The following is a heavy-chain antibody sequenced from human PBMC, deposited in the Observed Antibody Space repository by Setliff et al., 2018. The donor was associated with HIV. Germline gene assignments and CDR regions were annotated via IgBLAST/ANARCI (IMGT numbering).Heavy chain of an antibody. CDR3: ARDHHSVRGSNFPWYSDL. V-gene: IGHV1-18*01. CDR1: GYTFSNYG. J-gene: IGHJ2*01. D-gene: IGHD1-26*01. Sequence: GASVKVSCKASGYTFSNYGITWVRQAPGQGLEWMGWITSYNGNTNYAKKFKGRVTMTTDTSTSIAYMELKSLRSEDTAVYYCARDHHSVRGSNFPWYSDLWGRGTLVTVSS. CDR2: ITSYNGNT.